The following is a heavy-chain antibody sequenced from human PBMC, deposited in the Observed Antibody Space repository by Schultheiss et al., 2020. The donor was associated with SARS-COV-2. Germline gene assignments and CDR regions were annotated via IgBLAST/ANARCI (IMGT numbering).Heavy chain of an antibody. Sequence: GGSLRLSCAASGFTFSNYAMSWVRQAPGRGLEWVSSISSSSSYIYYADSVKGRFTISRDNAKNSLYLQMNSLRAEDTAVYYCARGGIAVAGTFDYWGQGTLVTVSS. CDR1: GFTFSNYA. CDR2: ISSSSSYI. CDR3: ARGGIAVAGTFDY. V-gene: IGHV3-21*01. J-gene: IGHJ4*02. D-gene: IGHD6-19*01.